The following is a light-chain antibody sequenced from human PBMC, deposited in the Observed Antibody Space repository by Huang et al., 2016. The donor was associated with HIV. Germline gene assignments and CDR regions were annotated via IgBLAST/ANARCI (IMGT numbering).Light chain of an antibody. CDR3: QQYGSSPVT. V-gene: IGKV3-20*01. CDR2: DAS. CDR1: QSVSSGY. J-gene: IGKJ4*01. Sequence: EIVLTQSPGTVSLSPGERATLSCRASQSVSSGYLAWYQQKPRQAPRLVIHDASSRATGIPDRFSGSGSGTDFTLTISRLEPEDFAVYYCQQYGSSPVTFGGGTKVEIK.